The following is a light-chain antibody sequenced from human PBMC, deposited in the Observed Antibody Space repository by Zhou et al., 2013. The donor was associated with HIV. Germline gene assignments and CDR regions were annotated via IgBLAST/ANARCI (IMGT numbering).Light chain of an antibody. V-gene: IGKV1-33*01. J-gene: IGKJ3*01. CDR3: QQYDNLFT. CDR2: DAS. Sequence: DIQMTQSPSSLSASVGDRVTITCQASQDISKYLNWYQKKPGKAPKLLIYDASNLETGVPSRFSASGSGTDFTFTITSLQPEDFATYYCQQYDNLFTFGPGTKVDIK. CDR1: QDISKY.